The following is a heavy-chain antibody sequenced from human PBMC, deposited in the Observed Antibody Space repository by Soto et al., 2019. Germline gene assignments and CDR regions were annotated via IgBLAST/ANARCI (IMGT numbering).Heavy chain of an antibody. Sequence: PSETLSLTCVISGGSFSNDYWTWIRQSPGKGLEWIGYIFHSGITDYNPSVKSRVTIPIDKSRNLFSLNLTSVTAADTAVYYCARDRYFYDSRGYYRTLDSWGQGTLVTVSS. CDR3: ARDRYFYDSRGYYRTLDS. J-gene: IGHJ5*01. CDR1: GGSFSNDY. CDR2: IFHSGIT. D-gene: IGHD3-22*01. V-gene: IGHV4-59*01.